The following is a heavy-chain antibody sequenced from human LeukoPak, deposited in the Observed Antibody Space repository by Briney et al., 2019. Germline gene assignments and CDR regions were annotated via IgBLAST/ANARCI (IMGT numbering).Heavy chain of an antibody. D-gene: IGHD2-2*01. J-gene: IGHJ4*02. V-gene: IGHV1-2*02. CDR2: INPNSGGT. Sequence: ASVKVSCKASGYTFTGYYMHWVRQAPGQGLEWMGSINPNSGGTNYAQKFHGRVTMTRDTSISTAYMELSSLRSDDTAVYYCARDQYRTSTSCYPYFDYWGQGTLVTVSS. CDR1: GYTFTGYY. CDR3: ARDQYRTSTSCYPYFDY.